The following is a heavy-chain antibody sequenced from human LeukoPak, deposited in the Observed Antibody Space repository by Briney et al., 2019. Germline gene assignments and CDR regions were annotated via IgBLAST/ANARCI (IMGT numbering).Heavy chain of an antibody. CDR2: IYTSGST. Sequence: SQTLSLTCTVSGGSISSGSYYWSWIRQPAGKGLEWIGRIYTSGSTNYNPSLKSRVTISVDTSKNQFSLKLSSVTAADTAVYYCARGGEYQLLSTNYFDYWGQGTLVTVSS. J-gene: IGHJ4*02. CDR1: GGSISSGSYY. D-gene: IGHD2-2*01. V-gene: IGHV4-61*02. CDR3: ARGGEYQLLSTNYFDY.